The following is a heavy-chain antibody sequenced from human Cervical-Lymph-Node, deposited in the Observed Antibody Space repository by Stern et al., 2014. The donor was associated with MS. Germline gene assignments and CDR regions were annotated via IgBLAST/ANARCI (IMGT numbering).Heavy chain of an antibody. V-gene: IGHV2-26*01. D-gene: IGHD5-18*01. CDR2: IFSNDEK. CDR3: ARITGDTYGDFDY. Sequence: QITLKESGPVLVKPTETLTLTCTVSGFSLSNARLGVSWIRQPPGKALEWLAHIFSNDEKSYSTSLKSRLTISKDTSKTQVVLNMTNMDPVDTATYYCARITGDTYGDFDYWGQGTLVTVSS. CDR1: GFSLSNARLG. J-gene: IGHJ4*02.